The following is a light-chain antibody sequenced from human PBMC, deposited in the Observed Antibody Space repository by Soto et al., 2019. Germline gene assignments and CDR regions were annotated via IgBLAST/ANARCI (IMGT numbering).Light chain of an antibody. Sequence: QSALTQPPSASGSPGQSVTISCTGTSSDVGAYDYVSWYQQHPGKAPKLIIYEVSKRPSGVPDRFSGSKSGNTASLTVSGLRAEEEADYYCASDGVTDVFGTGTKVTGL. J-gene: IGLJ1*01. CDR1: SSDVGAYDY. CDR3: ASDGVTDV. V-gene: IGLV2-8*01. CDR2: EVS.